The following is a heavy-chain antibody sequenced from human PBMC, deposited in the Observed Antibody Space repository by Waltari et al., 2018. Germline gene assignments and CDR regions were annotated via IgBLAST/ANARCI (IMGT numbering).Heavy chain of an antibody. D-gene: IGHD5-12*01. V-gene: IGHV1-69*13. CDR3: ATAFSGYRRYYFDY. CDR2: IIPSFGTA. J-gene: IGHJ4*02. CDR1: GGTFSSYA. Sequence: QVQLVQSGAEVKKPGSSVKVSCKASGGTFSSYAISWVRQAPGQGLEWMGGIIPSFGTANYAQKFQGRVTITADESTSTAYMELSSLRSEDTAVYYCATAFSGYRRYYFDYWGQGTLVTVSS.